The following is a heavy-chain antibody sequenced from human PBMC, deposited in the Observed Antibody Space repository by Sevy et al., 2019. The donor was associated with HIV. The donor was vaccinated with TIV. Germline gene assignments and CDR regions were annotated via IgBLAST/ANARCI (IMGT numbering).Heavy chain of an antibody. CDR2: IYYSGST. D-gene: IGHD6-19*01. V-gene: IGHV4-59*01. CDR1: GGSISSYY. Sequence: SETLSLTCTVSGGSISSYYWSWSRQPPGKGLEWIGYIYYSGSTNYNPSLKSRVTISVDTSKNQFSLKLSPVTAADTAVYSCARAVIQNSSGWYIVGYFQHWGQGTLVTVSS. J-gene: IGHJ1*01. CDR3: ARAVIQNSSGWYIVGYFQH.